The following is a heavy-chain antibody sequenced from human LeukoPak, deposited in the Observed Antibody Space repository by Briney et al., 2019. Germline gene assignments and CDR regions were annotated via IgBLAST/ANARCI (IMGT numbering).Heavy chain of an antibody. D-gene: IGHD3-10*02. J-gene: IGHJ6*02. Sequence: ASVKVSCKASGYTFTGYYMHWVRQAPGQGLEWMGWINPNRGGTNYAQKFQGRVTMTRDTSISTAYMELSRLRSDDTAVYYCARESVFGELVPRDLYPDYYYYGMDVWGQGTTVTVSS. CDR1: GYTFTGYY. V-gene: IGHV1-2*02. CDR3: ARESVFGELVPRDLYPDYYYYGMDV. CDR2: INPNRGGT.